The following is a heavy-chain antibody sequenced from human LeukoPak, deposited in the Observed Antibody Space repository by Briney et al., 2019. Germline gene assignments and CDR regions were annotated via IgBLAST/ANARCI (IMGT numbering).Heavy chain of an antibody. D-gene: IGHD3-3*01. CDR2: IYYSGST. Sequence: SETLSLTCTVSGGSISSYYWTWIRQPPGKGLEWIGYIYYSGSTNYNPSLKSRVTISVDTSKNQFSLKLSSVTAADTAVYYCAREKWYYDFWGGTARWGQGTLVTVSS. J-gene: IGHJ4*02. CDR3: AREKWYYDFWGGTAR. V-gene: IGHV4-59*12. CDR1: GGSISSYY.